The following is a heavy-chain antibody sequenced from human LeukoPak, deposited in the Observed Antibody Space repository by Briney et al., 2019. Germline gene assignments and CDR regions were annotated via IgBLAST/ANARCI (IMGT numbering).Heavy chain of an antibody. V-gene: IGHV3-48*03. D-gene: IGHD5-18*01. CDR1: GFTFSSYE. CDR2: ISSSGSTI. J-gene: IGHJ4*02. CDR3: AREDGYGYGFDY. Sequence: PGGSLRLSCAASGFTFSSYEMNWVRQAPGKGLEWVSYISSSGSTIYYADSVKGRFTISRDNAKNSLYLQMNSLRAEDTAVYYCAREDGYGYGFDYWGQGTLVTVSS.